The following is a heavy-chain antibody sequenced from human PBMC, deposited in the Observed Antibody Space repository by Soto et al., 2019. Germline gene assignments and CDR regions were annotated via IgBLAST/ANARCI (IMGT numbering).Heavy chain of an antibody. Sequence: EVQLLESGGGLVQPGGSLRLSCAASGLTFSSYAMSWVRQAPGKGLEWVSAISGSGGSTYYADSVKGRFTISRDNSKNTLYLQMNSLRAEDTAVYYCAKDQEASIAARDYYYGMDVWGQGTSVTVSS. V-gene: IGHV3-23*01. CDR3: AKDQEASIAARDYYYGMDV. CDR2: ISGSGGST. J-gene: IGHJ6*02. CDR1: GLTFSSYA. D-gene: IGHD6-6*01.